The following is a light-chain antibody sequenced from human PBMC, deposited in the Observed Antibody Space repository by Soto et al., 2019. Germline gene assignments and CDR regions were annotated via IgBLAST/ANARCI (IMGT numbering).Light chain of an antibody. V-gene: IGKV3-11*01. J-gene: IGKJ2*01. CDR2: DAS. CDR1: QSVHTY. CDR3: QQRSNWPPYT. Sequence: ETVLTQSPATLSLSPGERATLSCRASQSVHTYLAWYQQKACQAPRLLIYDASNRATGIPARFSGSGSGTDFTLTISSLEPEDCAVYYCQQRSNWPPYTFGQGTKLEIK.